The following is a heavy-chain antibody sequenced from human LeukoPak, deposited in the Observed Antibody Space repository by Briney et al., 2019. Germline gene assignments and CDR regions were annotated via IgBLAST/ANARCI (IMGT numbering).Heavy chain of an antibody. V-gene: IGHV4-34*01. J-gene: IGHJ6*02. Sequence: PSETLSLTCAVYGGSFSGYYWSWIRQPPGKGLEWIGEINHSGSTYYNPSLKSRVTISVDTSKNQFSLKLSSVTAADTAVYYCARDDSSGFTPAGMDVWGQGTTVTVSS. CDR1: GGSFSGYY. CDR3: ARDDSSGFTPAGMDV. CDR2: INHSGST. D-gene: IGHD3-22*01.